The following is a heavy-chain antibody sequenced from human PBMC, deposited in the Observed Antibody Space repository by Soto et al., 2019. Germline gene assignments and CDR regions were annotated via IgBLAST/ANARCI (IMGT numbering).Heavy chain of an antibody. J-gene: IGHJ4*02. CDR3: ARNMNNNLDY. CDR1: GFTFSTYG. V-gene: IGHV3-33*01. Sequence: QVQLVESGGGVVQPGRSLRLSCAASGFTFSTYGMHWVRQAPGKGLEWVAVIWYDGSDKYYADSVKGRFTISRDNSKDTLYLQMNSLRAEDTAVYYCARNMNNNLDYWGQGTLVTVSS. D-gene: IGHD1-20*01. CDR2: IWYDGSDK.